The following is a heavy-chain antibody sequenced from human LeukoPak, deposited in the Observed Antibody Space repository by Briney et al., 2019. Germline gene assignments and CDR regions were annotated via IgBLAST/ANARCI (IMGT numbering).Heavy chain of an antibody. V-gene: IGHV1-69*13. Sequence: SVKASCKASGGTFSSYAISCVRQAPGQGLEWMGGIIPIFGTANYAQKFQGRVTITADESTSTAYMELSSLRSEDTAVYYCAREVGGPAAIPRDYYYYYMDVWGKGTTVTVSS. D-gene: IGHD2-2*02. CDR3: AREVGGPAAIPRDYYYYYMDV. CDR1: GGTFSSYA. J-gene: IGHJ6*03. CDR2: IIPIFGTA.